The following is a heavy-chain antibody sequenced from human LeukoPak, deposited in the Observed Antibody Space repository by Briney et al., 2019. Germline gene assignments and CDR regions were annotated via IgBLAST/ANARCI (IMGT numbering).Heavy chain of an antibody. D-gene: IGHD1-26*01. Sequence: GGSLRLSCVASGFAFSSYWMTWVRQAPGKGLEWVANIKQDGGEEYYVDSVKGRFTISRDNAKNSLFLQMNGLRVEDTAVYYCARLGGSYYTYWGQGTLVTVSS. J-gene: IGHJ4*02. CDR1: GFAFSSYW. V-gene: IGHV3-7*01. CDR3: ARLGGSYYTY. CDR2: IKQDGGEE.